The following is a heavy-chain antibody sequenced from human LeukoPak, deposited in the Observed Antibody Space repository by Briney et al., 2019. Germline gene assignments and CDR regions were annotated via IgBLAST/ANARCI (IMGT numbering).Heavy chain of an antibody. J-gene: IGHJ5*02. CDR3: AKGSQYYYDSSGYYNWFDP. V-gene: IGHV3-9*01. D-gene: IGHD3-22*01. CDR1: GFTFDDYA. Sequence: SLRLSCVAXGFTFDDYAMHWVRHAPGKGLEWVSGISWNSGSIVYADSVKGRFTISRDNAKNSLYLQMNSLRAEDTALYYCAKGSQYYYDSSGYYNWFDPWGQGTLVTVSS. CDR2: ISWNSGSI.